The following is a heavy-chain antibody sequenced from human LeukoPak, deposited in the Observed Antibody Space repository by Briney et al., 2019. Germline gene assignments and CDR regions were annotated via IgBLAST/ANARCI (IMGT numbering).Heavy chain of an antibody. CDR2: INPNSGGT. Sequence: ASVKVPCKASGYTFTGYYMHWVRQAPGQGLEWMGWINPNSGGTNYAQKFQGRVTMTRDTSISTAYMELSRLRSDDTAVYYCARSARRGRAEVGATNAFDIWGQGTMVTVSS. CDR1: GYTFTGYY. CDR3: ARSARRGRAEVGATNAFDI. V-gene: IGHV1-2*02. J-gene: IGHJ3*02. D-gene: IGHD1-26*01.